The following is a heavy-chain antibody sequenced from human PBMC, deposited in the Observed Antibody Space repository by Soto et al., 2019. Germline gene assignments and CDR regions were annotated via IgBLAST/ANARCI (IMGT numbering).Heavy chain of an antibody. D-gene: IGHD6-13*01. CDR3: ARDPSRPYSSSWTEYFQH. V-gene: IGHV1-46*01. CDR1: GYTFTSYY. Sequence: ASVKVSFKASGYTFTSYYMHWVRQAPGQGLEWMGIINPSGGSTSYAQKFQGRVTMTRDTSTSTVYMELSSLRSDDTAVYYCARDPSRPYSSSWTEYFQHWGQGTLVTVSS. CDR2: INPSGGST. J-gene: IGHJ1*01.